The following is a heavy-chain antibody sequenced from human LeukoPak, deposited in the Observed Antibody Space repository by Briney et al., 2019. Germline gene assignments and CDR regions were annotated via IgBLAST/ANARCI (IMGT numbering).Heavy chain of an antibody. V-gene: IGHV3-23*01. D-gene: IGHD3-3*01. J-gene: IGHJ4*02. CDR2: ISGSGGTT. CDR3: AKRHYDFWSGYQNQMYYFDY. Sequence: PGGSLRLSCAASGFTFSSYAMSWVRQAPEKGLEWVSAISGSGGTTYYADSVKGRFIISRDNSKNTLYLRMNSLRAEDTAVYYCAKRHYDFWSGYQNQMYYFDYWGQGALVTVSS. CDR1: GFTFSSYA.